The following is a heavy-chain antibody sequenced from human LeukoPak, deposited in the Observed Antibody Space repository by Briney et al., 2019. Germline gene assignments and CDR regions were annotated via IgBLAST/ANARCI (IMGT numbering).Heavy chain of an antibody. Sequence: SETLSLTCTVSNDSIISYYWSWIRQPPGKGLEWLGYIYYSGNTNYNPSLKSRVTMSVDTSKNQFSLKLTSVTAADTAVYYCARDKVSVYYYGMDVWGQGTTVIVSS. J-gene: IGHJ6*02. D-gene: IGHD6-6*01. CDR1: NDSIISYY. V-gene: IGHV4-59*01. CDR3: ARDKVSVYYYGMDV. CDR2: IYYSGNT.